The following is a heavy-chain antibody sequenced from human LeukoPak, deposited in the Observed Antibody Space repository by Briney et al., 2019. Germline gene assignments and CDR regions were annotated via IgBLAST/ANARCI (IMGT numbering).Heavy chain of an antibody. D-gene: IGHD3-10*01. CDR3: ARDPAIYASASYFMH. J-gene: IGHJ4*02. CDR1: GLTLSSNY. CDR2: IYSGGST. Sequence: PGGPLRLSCVASGLTLSSNYMSWVRQAPGKGLEWVSVIYSGGSTYSAESVKGRFTISRDNLKNTLYLQMNNLRAEDTAVYYCARDPAIYASASYFMHWGQGTLVTVSS. V-gene: IGHV3-53*01.